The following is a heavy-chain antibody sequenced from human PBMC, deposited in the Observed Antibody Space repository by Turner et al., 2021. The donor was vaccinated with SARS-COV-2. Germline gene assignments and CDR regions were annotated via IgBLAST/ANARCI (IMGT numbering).Heavy chain of an antibody. Sequence: QVQPVESGGGVVQPGRSLRLSCAASGFTLSSYVMHWVRQAPGKGLEWVAVISYDGSNKYYADSVKGRFTISRDNSKNTLYLQMNSLRAEDTAVYYCARDSGDFDYWGQGTLVTVSS. CDR1: GFTLSSYV. D-gene: IGHD3-10*01. V-gene: IGHV3-30-3*01. J-gene: IGHJ4*02. CDR2: ISYDGSNK. CDR3: ARDSGDFDY.